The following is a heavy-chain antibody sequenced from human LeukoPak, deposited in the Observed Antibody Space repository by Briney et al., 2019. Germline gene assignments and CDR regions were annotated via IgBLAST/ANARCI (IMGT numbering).Heavy chain of an antibody. V-gene: IGHV3-7*01. J-gene: IGHJ4*02. CDR2: IKQDGSEK. CDR1: GFTFSSYW. D-gene: IGHD5-12*01. CDR3: ARGPSGYHNT. Sequence: GGSLRLSCTASGFTFSSYWMTWVRQAPGKGLEWVANIKQDGSEKYYVDSVKGRFTISRDNSKNTLYLQMNSLRAEDTAVYYCARGPSGYHNTGGQGTLVTVSS.